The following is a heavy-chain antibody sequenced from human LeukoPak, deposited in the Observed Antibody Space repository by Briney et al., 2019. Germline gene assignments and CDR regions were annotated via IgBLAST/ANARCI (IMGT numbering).Heavy chain of an antibody. J-gene: IGHJ4*02. CDR2: IIPHLAIA. V-gene: IGHV1-69*04. Sequence: ASVKVSCKASGGTFSNYAISWVRQAPGQGLEWMGRIIPHLAIADYAQKFQGRVTITADKSTSTAYMEVSSLRSEDTAVYYCASGSRIRYFAWSHTTGDYWGQGTLVTVSS. CDR1: GGTFSNYA. D-gene: IGHD3-9*01. CDR3: ASGSRIRYFAWSHTTGDY.